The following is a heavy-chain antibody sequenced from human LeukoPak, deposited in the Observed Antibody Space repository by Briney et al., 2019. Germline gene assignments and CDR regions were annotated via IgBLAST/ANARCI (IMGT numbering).Heavy chain of an antibody. V-gene: IGHV3-23*01. CDR3: ERVMLGYFGGGGCYPHPKNYYYYYGMDV. Sequence: GGSLRLSCAVSGITLSNYGMSWVRQAPGKGLEWVAGISDRGSRTNYADSVKGRFTISTDHPKNTLYLQMNSLRAEDTAVYYCERVMLGYFGGGGCYPHPKNYYYYYGMDVGGQGTTVTVSS. D-gene: IGHD2-15*01. J-gene: IGHJ6*02. CDR2: ISDRGSRT. CDR1: GITLSNYG.